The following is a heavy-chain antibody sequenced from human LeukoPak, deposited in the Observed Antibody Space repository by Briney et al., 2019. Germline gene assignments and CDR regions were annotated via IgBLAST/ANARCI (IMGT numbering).Heavy chain of an antibody. Sequence: SETLSLTCTVSGGSISSYYWSWIRQPPGKGLEWIGYIYYSGSTNYNPSLKSRVTISVDTSKNQFSLKLSSVTAADTAIYYCARGLARYSYAGLGCWGQGTLVTVSS. V-gene: IGHV4-59*08. CDR3: ARGLARYSYAGLGC. D-gene: IGHD5-18*01. CDR1: GGSISSYY. CDR2: IYYSGST. J-gene: IGHJ4*02.